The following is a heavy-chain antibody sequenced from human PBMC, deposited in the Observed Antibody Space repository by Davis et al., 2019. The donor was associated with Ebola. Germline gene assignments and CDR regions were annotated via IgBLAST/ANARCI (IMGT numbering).Heavy chain of an antibody. Sequence: MPSETLSLTCTVSGGSISSYYWSWIRQPPGKGLEWIGYIYYSGSTNYNPSLKSRVTISVDTSTNQFSLKLSSVTAADTAVYYCARGRDTYYYDSSGYYGLADWFDPWGQGTLVTVSS. V-gene: IGHV4-59*01. J-gene: IGHJ5*02. D-gene: IGHD3-22*01. CDR1: GGSISSYY. CDR2: IYYSGST. CDR3: ARGRDTYYYDSSGYYGLADWFDP.